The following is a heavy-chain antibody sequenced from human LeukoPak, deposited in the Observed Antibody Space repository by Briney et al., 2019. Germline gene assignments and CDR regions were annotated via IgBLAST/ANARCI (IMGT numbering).Heavy chain of an antibody. CDR3: AREIGDPNVYYYYMDV. CDR2: ISDDGSNK. Sequence: PGGSLRLSCAASGFTFSAYGMHWVRQAPGKGLEWVAVISDDGSNKDYADSVKGRFTISRDNSKNTLYLQMNSLRAEDTAVYYCAREIGDPNVYYYYMDVWGKGTTVTISS. CDR1: GFTFSAYG. J-gene: IGHJ6*03. V-gene: IGHV3-30*03. D-gene: IGHD3-10*01.